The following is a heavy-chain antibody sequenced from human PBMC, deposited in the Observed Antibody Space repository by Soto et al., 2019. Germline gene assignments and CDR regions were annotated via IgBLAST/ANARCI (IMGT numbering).Heavy chain of an antibody. CDR1: GGAFSSYA. D-gene: IGHD5-18*01. CDR2: IIPIFGTA. Sequence: GASVKVSCKASGGAFSSYAISWVRHAPGQGLEWMGGIIPIFGTANYAQKFQGRVTITADESTSTAYMELSSLRSEDTAVYYCARGRSDRGYSYGPAVYWGQGTLVTVSS. CDR3: ARGRSDRGYSYGPAVY. V-gene: IGHV1-69*13. J-gene: IGHJ4*02.